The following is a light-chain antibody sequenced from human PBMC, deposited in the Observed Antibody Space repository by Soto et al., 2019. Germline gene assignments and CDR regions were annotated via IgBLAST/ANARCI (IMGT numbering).Light chain of an antibody. Sequence: XGERATLSCRASQSVSSYLAWYQQKPGQAPXLLIYDASXXATGIPARFSGSGSGTDFTLTISSLEPEDFAVYYCQQRSNWPLTFGGGTKVEIK. CDR1: QSVSSY. CDR3: QQRSNWPLT. J-gene: IGKJ4*01. V-gene: IGKV3-11*01. CDR2: DAS.